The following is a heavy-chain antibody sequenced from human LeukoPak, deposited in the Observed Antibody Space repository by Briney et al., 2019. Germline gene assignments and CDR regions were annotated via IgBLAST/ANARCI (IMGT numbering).Heavy chain of an antibody. D-gene: IGHD2-2*03. CDR3: ARDGLDIVVVPAAHGGNWFDP. CDR2: ISAYNGNT. V-gene: IGHV1-18*01. CDR1: GYTFTSYG. J-gene: IGHJ5*02. Sequence: ASVKVSCKASGYTFTSYGISWVRQAPGQGLEWMGWISAYNGNTNYARKLQGGVTMTTDTSTSTAYMELRSLRSDDTAVYYCARDGLDIVVVPAAHGGNWFDPWGQGTLVTVSS.